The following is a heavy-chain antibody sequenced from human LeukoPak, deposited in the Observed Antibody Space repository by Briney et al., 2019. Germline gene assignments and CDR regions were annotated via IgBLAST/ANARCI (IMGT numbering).Heavy chain of an antibody. CDR1: GFTVSSNY. V-gene: IGHV3-53*01. J-gene: IGHJ6*02. D-gene: IGHD5-24*01. Sequence: GGSLRLSCAASGFTVSSNYMSWVRQAPGKGLEWVSVIYSGGSTYYADSVKGRFTISRDNSKNTLYLQMNSLRAEDTAVYYCARDLEVAPTISCYGMDVWGQGTTVTVSS. CDR2: IYSGGST. CDR3: ARDLEVAPTISCYGMDV.